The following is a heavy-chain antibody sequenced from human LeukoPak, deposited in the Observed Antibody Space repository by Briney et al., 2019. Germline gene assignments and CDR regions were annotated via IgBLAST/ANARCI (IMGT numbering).Heavy chain of an antibody. D-gene: IGHD3-16*01. J-gene: IGHJ4*02. Sequence: GGSLRLSCAASGFTVSSNYMSLVRQAPGKGLEWVSVIYSGGSTYYADSVKGRFTISRDNSKNTLYLQMNSLRAEDTAVYYCARAQMRGGVFDYWGQGTLVTVSP. CDR2: IYSGGST. CDR3: ARAQMRGGVFDY. V-gene: IGHV3-66*02. CDR1: GFTVSSNY.